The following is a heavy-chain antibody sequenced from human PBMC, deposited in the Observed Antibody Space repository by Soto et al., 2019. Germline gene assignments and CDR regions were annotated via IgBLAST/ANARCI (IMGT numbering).Heavy chain of an antibody. CDR2: ISGSGGSA. V-gene: IGHV3-23*01. CDR1: GFTFSSYA. CDR3: AKDIPYGDSPYFAY. D-gene: IGHD4-17*01. Sequence: PGGSLRLSCSASGFTFSSYAMSWVRKAPGKGLEWVSAISGSGGSAYYADSVKGRFTISRDNSKNTLYLQMNSLRAEDTAVYYDAKDIPYGDSPYFAYWGKGPLVPVPS. J-gene: IGHJ4*02.